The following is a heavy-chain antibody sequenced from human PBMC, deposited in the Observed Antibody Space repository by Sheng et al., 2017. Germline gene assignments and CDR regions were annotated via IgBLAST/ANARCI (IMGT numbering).Heavy chain of an antibody. D-gene: IGHD3-16*01. Sequence: QLQLQESGPGLVKPSETLSLTCTVSGASFSSSSYYWDWIRQPPGKGLEWIGTIYYSGSTYYNPSLKSRVTISVDTSKNQFSLNLTSVTAADTVMYYCARDGGGWSDNRWTWGQGTLVTVSS. CDR3: ARDGGGWSDNRWT. CDR2: IYYSGST. V-gene: IGHV4-39*07. J-gene: IGHJ4*02. CDR1: GASFSSSSYY.